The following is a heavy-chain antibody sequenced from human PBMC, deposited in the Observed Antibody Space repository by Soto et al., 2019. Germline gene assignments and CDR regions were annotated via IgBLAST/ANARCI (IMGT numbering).Heavy chain of an antibody. V-gene: IGHV4-4*02. Sequence: SETLSLTCAVSGGSISSSNWWSWVRQPPGKGLEWIGEIYHSGSTNYNPSLKSRVTISVDKSKNQFSLKLSSVTAADTAVYYCARGSYYYDSSGYYYVGDFDYWGQGTLVTVS. CDR1: GGSISSSNW. CDR2: IYHSGST. J-gene: IGHJ4*02. CDR3: ARGSYYYDSSGYYYVGDFDY. D-gene: IGHD3-22*01.